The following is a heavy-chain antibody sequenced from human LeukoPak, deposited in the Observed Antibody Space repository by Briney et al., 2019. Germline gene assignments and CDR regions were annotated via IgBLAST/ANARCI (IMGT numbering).Heavy chain of an antibody. CDR2: IRGKGYSDPP. D-gene: IGHD1-14*01. V-gene: IGHV3-73*01. CDR3: TEPQSGGNWFDP. J-gene: IGHJ5*02. CDR1: GFTFSDSA. Sequence: GGSLRLSCAASGFTFSDSAIHWVRQASGKGLEWVGRIRGKGYSDPPAYAASVKGRFTISRDDSKSTAYLQMNSLKAEDTAAYSCTEPQSGGNWFDPWGPGTLVTVSS.